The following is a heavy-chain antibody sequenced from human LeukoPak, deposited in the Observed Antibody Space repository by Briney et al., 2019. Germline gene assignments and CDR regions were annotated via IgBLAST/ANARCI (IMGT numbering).Heavy chain of an antibody. J-gene: IGHJ5*02. CDR2: VDGLSETI. CDR3: ARERSNTQAMAMGASWLDP. D-gene: IGHD5-18*01. Sequence: GGSLRLSCVASGYTFSQYSMNWVRQSPGKGLEWLSAVDGLSETIYYADSVKGRFTISRDNAKNSLSLHMTNLRVEDTAIYYCARERSNTQAMAMGASWLDPWGQGTPVTVSS. V-gene: IGHV3-21*06. CDR1: GYTFSQYS.